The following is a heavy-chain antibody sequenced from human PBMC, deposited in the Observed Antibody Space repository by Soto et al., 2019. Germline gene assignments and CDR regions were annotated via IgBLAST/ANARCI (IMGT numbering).Heavy chain of an antibody. D-gene: IGHD3-3*01. Sequence: GGSLRLSCAASGFTFSSYGMHWVRQAPGKGLEWVAVISYDGSNKYYADSVKGRFTISRDNSKNTLYLQMNSLRAEDTAVYYCAKDRLQGITISSPFDYWGQGTLVTVSS. V-gene: IGHV3-30*18. CDR2: ISYDGSNK. J-gene: IGHJ4*02. CDR3: AKDRLQGITISSPFDY. CDR1: GFTFSSYG.